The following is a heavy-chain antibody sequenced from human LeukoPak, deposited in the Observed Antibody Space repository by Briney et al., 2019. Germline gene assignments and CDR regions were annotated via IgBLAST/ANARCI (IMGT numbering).Heavy chain of an antibody. D-gene: IGHD6-13*01. CDR3: ARLLRIAAAASFDY. V-gene: IGHV4-59*08. J-gene: IGHJ4*02. CDR2: IYYSGST. CDR1: GGSISSYY. Sequence: SETLSLTCTVSGGSISSYYWSWIRQPPGKGLEWIGYIYYSGSTNYNPSLKSRVTISVDTSKDQFSLKLSSVTAADTAVYYCARLLRIAAAASFDYWGQGTLVTVSS.